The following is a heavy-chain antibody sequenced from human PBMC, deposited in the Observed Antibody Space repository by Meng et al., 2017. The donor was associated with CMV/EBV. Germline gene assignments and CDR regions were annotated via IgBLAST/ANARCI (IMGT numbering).Heavy chain of an antibody. V-gene: IGHV2-5*02. D-gene: IGHD4-17*01. J-gene: IGHJ5*02. CDR3: ARGGLRGFDP. Sequence: ITLKAAGPSPVQPTHTLTLICTFSGFSLSTGGVGVGWIRQPPGKALEWLALIYWDDDKRYSPSLKSRLTITKDTSKNQVVLTMTNMDPVDTATYYCARGGLRGFDPWGQGTLVTVSS. CDR2: IYWDDDK. CDR1: GFSLSTGGVG.